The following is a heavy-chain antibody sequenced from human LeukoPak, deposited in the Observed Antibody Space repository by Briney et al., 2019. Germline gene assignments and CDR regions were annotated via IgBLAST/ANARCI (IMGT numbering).Heavy chain of an antibody. CDR3: AKWGSSSSAYYYYYMDV. D-gene: IGHD6-6*01. J-gene: IGHJ6*03. CDR1: GFTFSSYA. Sequence: GGSLRLSCAASGFTFSSYAMSWVRQAPGKGLEWVSAISGSGGSTYYADSVKGRFTISRDISKNTLYLQMNSLRAEDTAVYYCAKWGSSSSAYYYYYMDVWGKGTTVTVSS. CDR2: ISGSGGST. V-gene: IGHV3-23*01.